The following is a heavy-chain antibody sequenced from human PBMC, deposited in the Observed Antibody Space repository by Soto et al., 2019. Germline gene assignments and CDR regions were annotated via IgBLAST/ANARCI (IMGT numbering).Heavy chain of an antibody. V-gene: IGHV4-4*07. CDR1: GGSINSYW. CDR3: ARDIGSYAYAEGY. Sequence: SETLSLTRSVSGGSINSYWWSWIRQPAGKGLEWIGRVYSSGTTDYNPSLNSRATMSVEASKNQFSLKLTSVTAADTAVYYCARDIGSYAYAEGYWGQGIQVTVSS. D-gene: IGHD2-2*01. CDR2: VYSSGTT. J-gene: IGHJ4*02.